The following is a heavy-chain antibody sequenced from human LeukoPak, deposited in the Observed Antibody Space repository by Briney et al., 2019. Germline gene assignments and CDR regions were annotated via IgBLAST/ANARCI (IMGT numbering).Heavy chain of an antibody. CDR2: MSHDGSSE. CDR1: GFTFSNYA. V-gene: IGHV3-30*18. CDR3: AKNRELWFGNLLYFDS. D-gene: IGHD3-10*01. J-gene: IGHJ4*02. Sequence: PGGSLRLSCAASGFTFSNYAMHWVRQAPGRGGEGVAVMSHDGSSEFYAASVKRRFTISRDTSKSTLYLQINSLRDEDTAVYYCAKNRELWFGNLLYFDSWGQGTLVTVSS.